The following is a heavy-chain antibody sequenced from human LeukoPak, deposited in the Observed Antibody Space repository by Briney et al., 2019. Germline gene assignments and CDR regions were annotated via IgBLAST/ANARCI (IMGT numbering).Heavy chain of an antibody. V-gene: IGHV4-39*07. J-gene: IGHJ4*02. Sequence: SETLSLTCTVSRGSIRTADYYWAWVRQPPGEGLEWIGSIYYSGSTYYNPSLKSRVTISVDTSKNQFSLKLSSVTAADTAVYYCAREGRFGELLYIFDYWGQGTLVTVSS. CDR2: IYYSGST. CDR3: AREGRFGELLYIFDY. D-gene: IGHD3-10*01. CDR1: RGSIRTADYY.